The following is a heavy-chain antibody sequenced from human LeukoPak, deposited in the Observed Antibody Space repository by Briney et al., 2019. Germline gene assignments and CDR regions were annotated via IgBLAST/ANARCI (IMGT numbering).Heavy chain of an antibody. CDR2: ISYDGSNI. D-gene: IGHD3-10*02. J-gene: IGHJ4*02. Sequence: GGSLRLSCAASGFTFSSYAMHWVRQAPGKGLEWVAVISYDGSNIYYADSVKGRFTISRDNSKSTLFLQMSGLRAEDTAVYYCAREVRAMFEYWGQGPLVTVSS. CDR1: GFTFSSYA. CDR3: AREVRAMFEY. V-gene: IGHV3-30*04.